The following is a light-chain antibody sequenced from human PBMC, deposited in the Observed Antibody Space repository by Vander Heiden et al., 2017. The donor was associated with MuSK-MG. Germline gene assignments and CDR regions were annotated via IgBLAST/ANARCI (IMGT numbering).Light chain of an antibody. CDR3: QQSYTTPLT. Sequence: DIQMTQSPSSLSASVGDRVTITCRASQSISNFLNWYQQKPGKAPNLLIYEASNLQRGVPSRFSGSGSGTGFTLTISSLQPEDSATYYCQQSYTTPLTLGGGTKVEIK. V-gene: IGKV1-39*01. J-gene: IGKJ4*01. CDR1: QSISNF. CDR2: EAS.